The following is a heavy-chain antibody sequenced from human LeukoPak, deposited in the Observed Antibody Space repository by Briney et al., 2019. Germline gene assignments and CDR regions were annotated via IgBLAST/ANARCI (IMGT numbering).Heavy chain of an antibody. Sequence: GGSLRLSCAASGFTFSSYAMSWVRQAPGKGLEWVSAISGSGGSTYYADSVKGRFTISRDNSKNTLYLQMNSLRAEDTAVYYCAKDELVWLFPGSGFDPWGQGTLVTVSS. CDR2: ISGSGGST. CDR1: GFTFSSYA. CDR3: AKDELVWLFPGSGFDP. D-gene: IGHD3-3*01. J-gene: IGHJ5*02. V-gene: IGHV3-23*01.